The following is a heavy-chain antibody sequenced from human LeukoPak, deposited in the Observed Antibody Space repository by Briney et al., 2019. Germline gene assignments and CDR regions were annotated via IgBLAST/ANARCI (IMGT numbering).Heavy chain of an antibody. CDR1: GFTFSSYA. J-gene: IGHJ3*02. CDR2: ISGSGGST. V-gene: IGHV3-23*01. CDR3: AKDGTTVVRGLFDK. Sequence: GESLRLSCAASGFTFSSYAMIWVRQAPGKGLEWVSGISGSGGSTFYADSVKGRFTISRDNSKNTLYLLINSLRAEDTAVYYCAKDGTTVVRGLFDKWGPGTMVTVSS. D-gene: IGHD4-23*01.